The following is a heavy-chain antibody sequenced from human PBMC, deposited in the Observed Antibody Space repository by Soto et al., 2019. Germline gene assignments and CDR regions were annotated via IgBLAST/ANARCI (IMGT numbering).Heavy chain of an antibody. V-gene: IGHV3-30-3*01. D-gene: IGHD2-21*01. CDR1: GFTFSSYA. CDR2: ISYDGSNK. Sequence: GGTLRLSCAASGFTFSSYAMHWVRQAPGKGLEWVAVISYDGSNKYYADSVKGRFTISRDNSKNTLYLQMNSLRAEDTAVYYCAILEIATIEVLRGVYAYWGQGSLVIGSS. CDR3: AILEIATIEVLRGVYAY. J-gene: IGHJ4*02.